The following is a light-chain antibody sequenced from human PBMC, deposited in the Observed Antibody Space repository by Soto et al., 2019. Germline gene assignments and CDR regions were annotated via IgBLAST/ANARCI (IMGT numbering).Light chain of an antibody. CDR1: SSNIGSNY. CDR3: AAWEDSRSGPV. J-gene: IGLJ2*01. CDR2: RNN. V-gene: IGLV1-47*01. Sequence: QSVLTQPPSASGTPGQRVTISCSGTSSNIGSNYVSWYQQLPGTAPKLLIYRNNQRPSGVPDRFSGSKSGTSASLAISGLRSEDEADYYCAAWEDSRSGPVFGGGTTLTVL.